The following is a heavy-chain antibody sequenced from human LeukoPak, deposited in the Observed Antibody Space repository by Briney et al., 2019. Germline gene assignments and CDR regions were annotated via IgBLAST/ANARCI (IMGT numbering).Heavy chain of an antibody. CDR2: INPSGGST. CDR3: ARDQVFTDDSSGFWDY. Sequence: ASVKVSCKASGYTFTSYYMHWVRQAPGQGLEWMGIINPSGGSTSYAQKFQGRVTMTRDTSTSTVYMELSSLRSEDTAVYYCARDQVFTDDSSGFWDYWSQGTLVTVSS. J-gene: IGHJ4*02. CDR1: GYTFTSYY. V-gene: IGHV1-46*01. D-gene: IGHD3-22*01.